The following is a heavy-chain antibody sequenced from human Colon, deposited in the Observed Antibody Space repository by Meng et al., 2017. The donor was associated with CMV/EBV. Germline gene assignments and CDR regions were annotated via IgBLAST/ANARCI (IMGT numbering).Heavy chain of an antibody. CDR1: GGSLIGTNW. J-gene: IGHJ4*02. Sequence: TLSLTGGVSGGSLIGTNWWNWVRQPPGGGLEWIGEIFHSGASNYNPSLKSRATISIDNSKNQFSLRLTSVTVADTAVYFCADPPAGLWGQGVLVTVSS. CDR2: IFHSGAS. CDR3: ADPPAGL. V-gene: IGHV4-4*01. D-gene: IGHD3-16*01.